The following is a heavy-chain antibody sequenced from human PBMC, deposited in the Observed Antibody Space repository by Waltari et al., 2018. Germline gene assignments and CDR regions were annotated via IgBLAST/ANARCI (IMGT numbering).Heavy chain of an antibody. CDR2: INPNSGGT. V-gene: IGHV1-2*06. J-gene: IGHJ4*02. CDR1: GYTFTGYY. Sequence: QVQLVQSGAEVKTPGASVKVSCKASGYTFTGYYMHWVRQAPGQGLEWMGRINPNSGGTNYAQKFQGRVTMTRDTSISTAYMELSRLRSDDTAVYYCARSSVYSSSEEGDYWGQGTLVTVSS. D-gene: IGHD6-6*01. CDR3: ARSSVYSSSEEGDY.